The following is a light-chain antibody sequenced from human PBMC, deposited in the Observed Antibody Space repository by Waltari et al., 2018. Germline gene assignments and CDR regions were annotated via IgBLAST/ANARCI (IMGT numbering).Light chain of an antibody. Sequence: QSALTQPASVSGSPGQSITISCTGTSSDVGGYNYVPWYQQPPGKAPKLMIYEVSNRPSGVSNRFSGSESGNTASLTISGLQAEDEADYYCSSYTSSSTLVVFGGGTKLTVL. V-gene: IGLV2-14*01. J-gene: IGLJ2*01. CDR1: SSDVGGYNY. CDR3: SSYTSSSTLVV. CDR2: EVS.